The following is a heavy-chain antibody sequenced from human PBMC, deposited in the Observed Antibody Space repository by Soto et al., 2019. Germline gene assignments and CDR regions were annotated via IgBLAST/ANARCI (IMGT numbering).Heavy chain of an antibody. CDR3: ARLFNNWNYDNYYYYGMDV. V-gene: IGHV4-59*01. Sequence: SETLYLTCTVSGGSISSYYWSWIRQPPGKGLEWIGYIYYSGSTNYNPSLKSRVTISVDTSKNQFSLKLSSVTAADTAVYYCARLFNNWNYDNYYYYGMDVWGQGTTVTVSS. D-gene: IGHD1-7*01. CDR2: IYYSGST. J-gene: IGHJ6*02. CDR1: GGSISSYY.